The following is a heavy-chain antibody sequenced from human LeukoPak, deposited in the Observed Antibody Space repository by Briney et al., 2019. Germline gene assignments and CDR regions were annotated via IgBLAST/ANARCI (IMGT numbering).Heavy chain of an antibody. CDR2: IYSSGST. CDR3: ARQAYDTGYDAFDI. Sequence: SETLSLTCTVSGGSISSYYWTWIRQPAGKGLEWIGRIYSSGSTNYNPSLKSRVTMSVDTSKNQFSLKLNSVTAADTAVYYCARQAYDTGYDAFDIWGQGTMVSVSS. D-gene: IGHD3-22*01. CDR1: GGSISSYY. V-gene: IGHV4-4*07. J-gene: IGHJ3*02.